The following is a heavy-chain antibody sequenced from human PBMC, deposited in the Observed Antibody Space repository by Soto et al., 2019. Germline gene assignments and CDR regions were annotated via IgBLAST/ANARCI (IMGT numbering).Heavy chain of an antibody. Sequence: KVSCKASGYTLTSYTISWVRQAPGQGLEWLGGIIPMFGTLYYAQKFQGRLTIAADSSTSTAYMELSTLRSDDTAVYYCARKVASSDDAFDIWGQGTMVTVSS. D-gene: IGHD6-6*01. CDR1: GYTLTSYT. CDR3: ARKVASSDDAFDI. J-gene: IGHJ3*02. CDR2: IIPMFGTL. V-gene: IGHV1-69*06.